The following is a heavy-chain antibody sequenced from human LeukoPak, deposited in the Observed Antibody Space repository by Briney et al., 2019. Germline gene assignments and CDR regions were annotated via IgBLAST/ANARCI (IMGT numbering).Heavy chain of an antibody. J-gene: IGHJ4*02. V-gene: IGHV1-69*13. Sequence: SVKVSCKASGGTFNSYAISWVRQAPGQGLEWMGGIIPIFGTADYAQKFQGRVTITADESTSTAYMELSSLRSEDTAVYYCAVRDYGGNSRDYWGQGTLVTVSS. CDR2: IIPIFGTA. CDR3: AVRDYGGNSRDY. D-gene: IGHD4-23*01. CDR1: GGTFNSYA.